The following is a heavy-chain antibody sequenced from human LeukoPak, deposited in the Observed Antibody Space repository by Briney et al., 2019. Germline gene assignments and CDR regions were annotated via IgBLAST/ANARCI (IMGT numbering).Heavy chain of an antibody. D-gene: IGHD4-17*01. CDR3: ARDLVTVTKGFDI. J-gene: IGHJ3*02. CDR2: ISYIGST. V-gene: IGHV4-59*11. CDR1: DDSFSSHY. Sequence: SETLSLTCAVSDDSFSSHYWTWIRQPPGKGLEWIGYISYIGSTNYNPSLKSRVTISIDTSRNQFSLRLSSVTAADTAAYYCARDLVTVTKGFDIWGQGTMVSVSS.